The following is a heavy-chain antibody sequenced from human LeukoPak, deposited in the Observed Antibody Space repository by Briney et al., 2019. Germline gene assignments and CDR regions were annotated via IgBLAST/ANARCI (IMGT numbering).Heavy chain of an antibody. CDR1: EFTFSTYG. D-gene: IGHD6-13*01. J-gene: IGHJ4*02. CDR3: AKDRYSGLNTIDY. V-gene: IGHV3-30*18. Sequence: GGSLRLSCAASEFTFSTYGMHWVRQAPGKGLEWVAVISCDGSYKFYADSVKGRFTISRDNSKSTLYLQMNSLRAEDTAVYYCAKDRYSGLNTIDYWGQGTLVTVSS. CDR2: ISCDGSYK.